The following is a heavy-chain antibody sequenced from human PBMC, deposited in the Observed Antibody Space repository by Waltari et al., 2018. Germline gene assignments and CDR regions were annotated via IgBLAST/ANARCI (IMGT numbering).Heavy chain of an antibody. V-gene: IGHV4-38-2*01. D-gene: IGHD2-15*01. J-gene: IGHJ4*02. CDR3: ARVHGGLDY. CDR1: GYSIGSGYY. CDR2: IYHSGST. Sequence: QVQLQESGPGLVKPSETLSLTCAVSGYSIGSGYYWGWIRQPPGKGLEWIGSIYHSGSTYYNPSLKSRVTISVDTSKNQFSLKLSSVTAADTAVYYCARVHGGLDYWGQGTLVTVSS.